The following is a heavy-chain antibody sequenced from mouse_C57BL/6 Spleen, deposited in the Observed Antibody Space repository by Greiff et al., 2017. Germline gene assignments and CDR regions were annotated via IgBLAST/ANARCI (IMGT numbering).Heavy chain of an antibody. CDR2: INYDGSST. V-gene: IGHV5-16*01. D-gene: IGHD1-2*01. Sequence: EVKLVESEGGLVQPGSSMKLSCTASGFTFSDYYMAWVRQVPEKGLEWVANINYDGSSTYYLDSLKSRFIISRDNAKNILYLQMSSLKSEDTATYYCARVVIGYPHWYFDVWGTGTTVTVSP. J-gene: IGHJ1*03. CDR3: ARVVIGYPHWYFDV. CDR1: GFTFSDYY.